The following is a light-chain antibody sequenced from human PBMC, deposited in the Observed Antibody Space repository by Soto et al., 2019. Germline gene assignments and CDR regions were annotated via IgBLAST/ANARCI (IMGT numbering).Light chain of an antibody. CDR2: DVS. CDR3: SSYTSSSTLVV. CDR1: SSDVGGYNY. Sequence: QSALTQPASVSGSTGQSITISCTGPSSDVGGYNYVSWYQQHPGKAPKLMIYDVSNRPSGVSNRFSGSKSGNTASLTISGLQAEDEADYYCSSYTSSSTLVVFGGGTKVTVL. V-gene: IGLV2-14*01. J-gene: IGLJ2*01.